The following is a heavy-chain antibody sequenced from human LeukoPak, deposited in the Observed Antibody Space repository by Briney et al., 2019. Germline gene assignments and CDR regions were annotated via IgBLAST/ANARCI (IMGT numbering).Heavy chain of an antibody. V-gene: IGHV4-39*01. CDR2: IYYSGST. CDR3: ARLGTTPSG. CDR1: GGSISSSNYY. Sequence: SETLSLTCTVSGGSISSSNYYWGWIRQPPGKGLEWIGSIYYSGSTYYNPSLKSRVTISVDTSKRQFSLKLNSVTAADTAVYYCARLGTTPSGWGQGTLVTVSS. J-gene: IGHJ4*02. D-gene: IGHD1-14*01.